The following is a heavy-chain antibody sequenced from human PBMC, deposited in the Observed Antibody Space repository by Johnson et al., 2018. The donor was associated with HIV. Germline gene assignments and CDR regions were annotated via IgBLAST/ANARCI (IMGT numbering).Heavy chain of an antibody. V-gene: IGHV3-30*04. CDR1: KFTFSSYA. CDR2: ISYDGNNK. D-gene: IGHD6-13*01. CDR3: AKEGWAAAQEGWGAFDI. Sequence: QVQLVESGGGVVQPGRSLRLSCAASKFTFSSYAMHWVRQAPGKGLEWVSFISYDGNNKYYRDSVKGRFTISRDNSKNTLYLQMNSLRAEDTAVYYCAKEGWAAAQEGWGAFDIWGQGTMVTVSS. J-gene: IGHJ3*02.